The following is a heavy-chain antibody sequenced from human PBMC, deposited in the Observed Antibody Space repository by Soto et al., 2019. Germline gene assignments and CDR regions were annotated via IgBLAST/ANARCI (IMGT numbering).Heavy chain of an antibody. CDR1: GYTFTSYA. Sequence: QVQLVQSGAEEKKPGASVKVSCKASGYTFTSYAMHWVRQAPGQRLEWMGWINAGNGNTKYSQKFQGRVTITRDKCASTAYMELSSLRSEETAVYYCASESYGGEFDYWGHGTLVTVSS. J-gene: IGHJ4*01. CDR3: ASESYGGEFDY. V-gene: IGHV1-3*05. CDR2: INAGNGNT. D-gene: IGHD4-17*01.